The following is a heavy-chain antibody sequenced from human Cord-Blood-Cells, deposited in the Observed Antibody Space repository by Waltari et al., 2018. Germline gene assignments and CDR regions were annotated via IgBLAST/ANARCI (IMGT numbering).Heavy chain of an antibody. V-gene: IGHV3-30*04. D-gene: IGHD1-26*01. J-gene: IGHJ2*01. Sequence: QVQLVESGGGVVQPGRFLRLSCAASGFTFSSYAMHWVRQAPGKGLEWVAVKSYDGSNKYYADSVKGRFTISRDNSKNTLYLQMNSLRAEDTAVYYCAREGGDWYFDLWGRGTLVTVSS. CDR3: AREGGDWYFDL. CDR2: KSYDGSNK. CDR1: GFTFSSYA.